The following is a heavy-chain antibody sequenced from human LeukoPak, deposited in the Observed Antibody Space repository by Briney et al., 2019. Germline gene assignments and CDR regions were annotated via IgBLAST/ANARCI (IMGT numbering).Heavy chain of an antibody. Sequence: SETLSLTCAVYGGSFSGYYWSWIRQPPGKGREWIGEINHSGSTNYNPSLKSRVTISVDTSKNQFSLKLSSVTAADTAVYYCARGPGYYYGMDVWGQGTTVTVSS. V-gene: IGHV4-34*01. CDR2: INHSGST. CDR1: GGSFSGYY. J-gene: IGHJ6*02. CDR3: ARGPGYYYGMDV.